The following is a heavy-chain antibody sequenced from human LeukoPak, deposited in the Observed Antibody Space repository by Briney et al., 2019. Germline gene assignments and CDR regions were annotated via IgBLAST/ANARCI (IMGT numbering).Heavy chain of an antibody. D-gene: IGHD3-22*01. CDR1: GFTFSSYW. V-gene: IGHV3-7*03. J-gene: IGHJ4*02. CDR3: ARDLRDYDSSGYPPDY. CDR2: IKQDGSEK. Sequence: AGGSLRLSCAASGFTFSSYWMSWVRQAPGKGLEWVANIKQDGSEKYYVDSVRGRFTISRDNAKNSLYLQMNSLRAEDTALYYCARDLRDYDSSGYPPDYWGQGTLVTVSS.